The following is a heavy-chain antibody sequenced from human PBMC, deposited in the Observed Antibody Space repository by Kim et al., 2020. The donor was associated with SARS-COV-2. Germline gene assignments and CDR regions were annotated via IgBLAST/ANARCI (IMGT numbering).Heavy chain of an antibody. V-gene: IGHV3-30*18. J-gene: IGHJ4*02. CDR1: GFTFSSYG. CDR3: AKDFYTGYDWRYYFDY. D-gene: IGHD5-12*01. Sequence: GGSLRLSCAASGFTFSSYGMHWVRQAPGKGLEWVAVISYDGSNKYHADSVKGRFTISRDNSKNTLYLQMNSLRAEDTAVYYCAKDFYTGYDWRYYFDYWGQGTLVTVSS. CDR2: ISYDGSNK.